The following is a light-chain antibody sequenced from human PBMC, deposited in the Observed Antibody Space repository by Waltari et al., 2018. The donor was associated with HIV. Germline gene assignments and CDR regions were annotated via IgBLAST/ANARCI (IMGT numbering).Light chain of an antibody. Sequence: DIHMSQSPPTLTASIGDRVNITCRASQNVGAWLAWYQQKPGKAPNRLIYKATNVEGGVPSRFSGSASGTDFTLTIDSLHPDDFATYYCHQYSDYLGSFGQGTKVEVK. CDR2: KAT. V-gene: IGKV1-5*03. CDR3: HQYSDYLGS. CDR1: QNVGAW. J-gene: IGKJ1*01.